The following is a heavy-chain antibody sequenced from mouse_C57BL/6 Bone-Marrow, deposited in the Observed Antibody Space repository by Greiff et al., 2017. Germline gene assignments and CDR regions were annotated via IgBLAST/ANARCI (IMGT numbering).Heavy chain of an antibody. CDR2: IYPGSGST. J-gene: IGHJ3*01. V-gene: IGHV1-55*01. D-gene: IGHD1-1*01. CDR1: GYTFTSYW. Sequence: QVQLQQPGAELVKPGASVKMSCTASGYTFTSYWITWVKQRPGQGLEWIGDIYPGSGSTNYNEKFKSKATLAVDTSSSTAYMQLSSLTSEDSASCYCARWDVYGSGDRFAYWGRGTLVTVSA. CDR3: ARWDVYGSGDRFAY.